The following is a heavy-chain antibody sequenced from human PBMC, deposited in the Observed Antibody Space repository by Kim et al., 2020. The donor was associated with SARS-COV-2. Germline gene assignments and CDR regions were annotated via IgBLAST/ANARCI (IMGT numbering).Heavy chain of an antibody. Sequence: SETLSLTCAVYGGSFSGYYWSWIRQPPGKGLEWIGEINHSGSTNYNPSLKSRVTISVDTSKNQFSLKLSSVTAADTAVYYCARWLHYYDSSGSPAVYDYWGQGTLVTVSS. CDR1: GGSFSGYY. CDR2: INHSGST. CDR3: ARWLHYYDSSGSPAVYDY. V-gene: IGHV4-34*01. J-gene: IGHJ4*02. D-gene: IGHD3-22*01.